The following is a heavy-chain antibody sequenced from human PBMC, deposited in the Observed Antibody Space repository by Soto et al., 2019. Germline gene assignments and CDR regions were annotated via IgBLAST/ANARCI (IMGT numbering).Heavy chain of an antibody. CDR3: ARRCNSPKCSGMDV. V-gene: IGHV3-74*01. CDR1: GFTFKNYW. CDR2: INSDGSNR. J-gene: IGHJ6*02. D-gene: IGHD1-26*01. Sequence: GGSLRLSCEASGFTFKNYWMHWVRQAPGKGLVWVSRINSDGSNRRYADSVQGRFTISRDNAKNTLFLQMNSLRAADTAVYFCARRCNSPKCSGMDVWGQGNTVTVSS.